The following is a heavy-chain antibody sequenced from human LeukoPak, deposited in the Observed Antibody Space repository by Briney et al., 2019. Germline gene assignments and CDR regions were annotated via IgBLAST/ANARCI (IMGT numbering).Heavy chain of an antibody. V-gene: IGHV4-38-2*02. CDR1: GYSISSSYY. J-gene: IGHJ4*02. Sequence: SETLSLTCTVSGYSISSSYYWGWIRQPPGKGLEWIGSIYYSGSTYYNPSLKSRVTISVDTSKKQFSLKLSSVTAADTAVYYCARDITTYYYGSGSYYDYWGQGTLVTVSS. CDR3: ARDITTYYYGSGSYYDY. D-gene: IGHD3-10*01. CDR2: IYYSGST.